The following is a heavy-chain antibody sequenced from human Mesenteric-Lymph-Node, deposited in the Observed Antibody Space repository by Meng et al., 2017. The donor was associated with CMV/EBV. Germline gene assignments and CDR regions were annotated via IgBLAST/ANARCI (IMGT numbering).Heavy chain of an antibody. CDR3: AKDEYSSSWTGAFDI. J-gene: IGHJ3*02. CDR2: FNSDASGT. Sequence: GGSLRLSCAASGFIFSSYWMHWVRQAPGKGLVWVSRFNSDASGTIYADSVRGRFTISRDIAKNTLYLQMNSLRDEDTAVYYCAKDEYSSSWTGAFDIWGQGTMVTVSS. V-gene: IGHV3-74*01. D-gene: IGHD6-13*01. CDR1: GFIFSSYW.